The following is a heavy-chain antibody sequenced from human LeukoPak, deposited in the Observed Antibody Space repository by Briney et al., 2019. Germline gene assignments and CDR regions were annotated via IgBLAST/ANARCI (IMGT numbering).Heavy chain of an antibody. CDR1: GFTFSSYG. CDR2: ISGSGGST. J-gene: IGHJ3*02. CDR3: ASSVAYCGGDCHDAFDI. D-gene: IGHD2-21*02. Sequence: GGSLRLSCAASGFTFSSYGMSWVRQAPGKGLEWVSAISGSGGSTYYADSVKGRFTISRDNAKNSLYLQMNSLRAEDTAVYYCASSVAYCGGDCHDAFDIWGQGTMVTVSS. V-gene: IGHV3-23*01.